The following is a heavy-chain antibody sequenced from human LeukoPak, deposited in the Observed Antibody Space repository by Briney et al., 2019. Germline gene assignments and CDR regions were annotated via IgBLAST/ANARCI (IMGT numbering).Heavy chain of an antibody. CDR2: IYHSGST. J-gene: IGHJ5*02. D-gene: IGHD1-26*01. CDR3: ARAGREWEQYPDGRFDP. Sequence: PSETLSLTCTVSGGSISSGGYYWSWIRQPPGKGLEWIGYIYHSGSTYYNPSLKSRVTISVDRSKNQFSLKLSSVTAADTAVYYCARAGREWEQYPDGRFDPWGQGTLVTVSS. CDR1: GGSISSGGYY. V-gene: IGHV4-30-2*01.